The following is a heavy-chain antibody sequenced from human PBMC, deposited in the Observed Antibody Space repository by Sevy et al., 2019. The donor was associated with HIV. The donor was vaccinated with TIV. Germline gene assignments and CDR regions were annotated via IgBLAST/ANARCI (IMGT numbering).Heavy chain of an antibody. V-gene: IGHV3-30*04. CDR3: ARLVSCGGDCYYLDS. CDR2: ISHDERYK. D-gene: IGHD2-21*02. CDR1: EFTFSNYD. J-gene: IGHJ4*02. Sequence: GGSLRLSCAASEFTFSNYDMHWVRQAPGKGLDWVAVISHDERYKNYAESVKVRFTISRDNFKNTLFLQMDSLRPEDTAVYFCARLVSCGGDCYYLDSWGQGALVTVSS.